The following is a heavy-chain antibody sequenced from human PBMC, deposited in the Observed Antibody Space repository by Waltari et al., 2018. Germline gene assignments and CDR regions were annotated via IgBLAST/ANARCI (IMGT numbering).Heavy chain of an antibody. CDR1: AFTFSSYW. D-gene: IGHD3-16*01. CDR2: IKQDGSEK. J-gene: IGHJ4*02. CDR3: ARDLGQPDY. V-gene: IGHV3-7*01. Sequence: EVQLVESGGGLVQPGGSLRLSCAASAFTFSSYWMSWVRQAPGKGLEWVANIKQDGSEKYYVDSVKGRFTISRDNAKNSLYLQMNSLRAEDTAVYYCARDLGQPDYWGQGTLVTVSS.